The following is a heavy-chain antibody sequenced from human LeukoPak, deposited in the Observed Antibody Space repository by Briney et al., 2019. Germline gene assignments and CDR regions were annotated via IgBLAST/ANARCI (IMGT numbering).Heavy chain of an antibody. J-gene: IGHJ5*01. V-gene: IGHV3-74*01. CDR1: GFTFTSYW. CDR3: VRDVPHNWFDS. CDR2: VETDGSSA. Sequence: PGGSLRLSCAASGFTFTSYWMHWVRQAPGKGLVWVSLVETDGSSATYADSVRGRFTISRDNAKNTVYLQMDSLGVEDTAVYYCVRDVPHNWFDSWGQGTLVTVSS.